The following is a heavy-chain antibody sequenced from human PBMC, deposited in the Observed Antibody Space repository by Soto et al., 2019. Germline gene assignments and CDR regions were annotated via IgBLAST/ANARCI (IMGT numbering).Heavy chain of an antibody. CDR2: ISYDGSNK. Sequence: GSLRLSCAASGFTFSSYGMHWVRQAPGKGLEWVTVISYDGSNKYYADSVKGRFTISRDNSKNTLYLQMNSLRAEDTAVYYCGKEGLDTAEIDYWGQGTPVTVSS. CDR3: GKEGLDTAEIDY. V-gene: IGHV3-30*18. D-gene: IGHD5-18*01. J-gene: IGHJ4*02. CDR1: GFTFSSYG.